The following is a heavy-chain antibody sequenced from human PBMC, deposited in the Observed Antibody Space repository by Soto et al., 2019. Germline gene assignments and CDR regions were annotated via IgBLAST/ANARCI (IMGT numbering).Heavy chain of an antibody. CDR3: ARDDCSGGSCYSAGY. CDR1: GYTFTSYG. J-gene: IGHJ4*01. CDR2: ISAYNGNT. V-gene: IGHV1-18*01. Sequence: ASVKVSCKASGYTFTSYGISWVRQAPGQGLEWMGWISAYNGNTNYAQKLQGRVTMTTDTSTSTAYMELRSLRSDDTAVYYCARDDCSGGSCYSAGYWGHGTLVTVSS. D-gene: IGHD2-15*01.